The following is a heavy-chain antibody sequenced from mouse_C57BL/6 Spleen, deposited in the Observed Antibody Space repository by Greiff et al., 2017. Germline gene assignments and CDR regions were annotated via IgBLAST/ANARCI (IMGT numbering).Heavy chain of an antibody. CDR1: EYEFPSHD. CDR2: INSDGGST. J-gene: IGHJ1*03. Sequence: EVKLMESGGGLVQPGESLKLSCESNEYEFPSHDMSWVRKTPGKRLELVAAINSDGGSTYYPDTMARRFIISRDNTKKTLYLQMSSLRSEATALYYCARHAYGSSYWYFDVWGTGTTVTVSS. D-gene: IGHD1-1*01. CDR3: ARHAYGSSYWYFDV. V-gene: IGHV5-2*01.